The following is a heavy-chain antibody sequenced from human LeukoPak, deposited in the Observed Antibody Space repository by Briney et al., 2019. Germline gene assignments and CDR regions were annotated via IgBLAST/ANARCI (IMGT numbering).Heavy chain of an antibody. V-gene: IGHV3-48*02. J-gene: IGHJ4*02. CDR2: ISSSSSTI. CDR3: VIDYGDYGGY. Sequence: PGGSLRLSCAASGFTFSSYSMNWVRQAPGKGLEWVSYISSSSSTIYYADSVKGRFTISRDNAKNPLYLQMNSLRDEDTAVYYCVIDYGDYGGYWGQGTLVTVSS. D-gene: IGHD4-17*01. CDR1: GFTFSSYS.